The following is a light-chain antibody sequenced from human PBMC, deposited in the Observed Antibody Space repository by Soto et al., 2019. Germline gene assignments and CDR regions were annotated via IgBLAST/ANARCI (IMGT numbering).Light chain of an antibody. V-gene: IGLV2-23*02. CDR2: EVS. Sequence: QSALTQPASVSGSPGQSITISCTGTSSDVGSYNLVSWYQQHPGKAPKLMIYEVSKRPSGVSNRFSGSKSGNTASLTISGLQAEDEADYYCCSYARSSTSYVFGTGTKSPS. CDR3: CSYARSSTSYV. CDR1: SSDVGSYNL. J-gene: IGLJ1*01.